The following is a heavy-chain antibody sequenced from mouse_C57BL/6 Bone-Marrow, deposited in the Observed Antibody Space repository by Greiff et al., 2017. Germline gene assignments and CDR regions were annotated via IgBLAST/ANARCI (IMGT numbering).Heavy chain of an antibody. J-gene: IGHJ3*01. CDR1: GYTFTDYY. Sequence: EVQLQQSGPVLVKPGASVKMSCKASGYTFTDYYMNWVKQSHGKSLEWIGVINPYNGGTSYNQKLKGKATLTVDKSSSTAYMERNSLTSEDSAFYYCASVSYYGSRAWFAYWGKGTLVTVAA. D-gene: IGHD1-1*01. V-gene: IGHV1-19*01. CDR2: INPYNGGT. CDR3: ASVSYYGSRAWFAY.